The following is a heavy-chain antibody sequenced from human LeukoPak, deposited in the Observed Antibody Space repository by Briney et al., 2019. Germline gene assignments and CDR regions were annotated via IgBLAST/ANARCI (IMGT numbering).Heavy chain of an antibody. CDR1: GFTFSSYA. Sequence: GGSLRLSCAASGFTFSSYAMSWVRQAPGKGLEWVSAISGSGGSTYYADSVKGRFTISRDNSKNTLYLQMNSLRAEDAAVYYCAKDGSGYSEYYFDYWGQGTLVTVSS. CDR2: ISGSGGST. CDR3: AKDGSGYSEYYFDY. V-gene: IGHV3-23*01. D-gene: IGHD3-22*01. J-gene: IGHJ4*02.